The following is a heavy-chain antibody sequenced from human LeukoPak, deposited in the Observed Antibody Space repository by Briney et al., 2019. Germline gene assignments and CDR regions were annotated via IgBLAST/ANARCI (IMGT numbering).Heavy chain of an antibody. D-gene: IGHD1-26*01. CDR1: GFTFSSYG. V-gene: IGHV3-33*01. CDR3: ARDRRIVGATGSFQH. CDR2: IWYDGSNK. J-gene: IGHJ1*01. Sequence: GGSLRLSCAASGFTFSSYGMHWVRQAPGKGLEWVAVIWYDGSNKYYADSVKGRFTISRDNSKNTLYLQMNSLRAEDTAVYYCARDRRIVGATGSFQHWGQGTLVTVSS.